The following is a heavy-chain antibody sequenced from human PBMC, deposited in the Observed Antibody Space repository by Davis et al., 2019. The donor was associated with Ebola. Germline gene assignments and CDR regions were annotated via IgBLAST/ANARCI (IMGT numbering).Heavy chain of an antibody. CDR3: ARDRDIVVVPAAIYYYYGMDV. Sequence: GESLKISCAASGFTFSSYAMSWVRQAPGKGLEWVSAISGSGGSTYYADSVKGRFTISRDNSKNTLYLQMNSLRAEDTAVYYCARDRDIVVVPAAIYYYYGMDVWGQGTTVTVSS. CDR2: ISGSGGST. CDR1: GFTFSSYA. D-gene: IGHD2-2*01. J-gene: IGHJ6*02. V-gene: IGHV3-23*01.